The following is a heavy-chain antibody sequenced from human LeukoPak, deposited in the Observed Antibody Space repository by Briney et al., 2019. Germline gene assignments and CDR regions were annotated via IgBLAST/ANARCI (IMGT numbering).Heavy chain of an antibody. CDR3: AREYYGSSGYYNDY. Sequence: SETLSLTCAVYGGSFSGFYWSWIRQPPGKGLEWIGDINHSGGTNYIPSLKSRVTISVDTSKNQFSLNLSSVTAADTAVYYCAREYYGSSGYYNDYWGQGALVTVSS. D-gene: IGHD3-22*01. V-gene: IGHV4-34*01. J-gene: IGHJ4*02. CDR2: INHSGGT. CDR1: GGSFSGFY.